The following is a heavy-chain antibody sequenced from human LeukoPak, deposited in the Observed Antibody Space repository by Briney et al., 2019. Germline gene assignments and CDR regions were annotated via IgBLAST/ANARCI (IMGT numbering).Heavy chain of an antibody. D-gene: IGHD4-17*01. Sequence: SQTLSLTCAVSGGSISSGGYSWSWLRQPPGTGLEWIGYIYHSGSTYYSPSLKSRVTISVDRSKNQFSLKLSSVTAADTAVYYCARGDYGEHYFDYWGQGTLVTVSS. CDR2: IYHSGST. V-gene: IGHV4-30-2*01. J-gene: IGHJ4*02. CDR3: ARGDYGEHYFDY. CDR1: GGSISSGGYS.